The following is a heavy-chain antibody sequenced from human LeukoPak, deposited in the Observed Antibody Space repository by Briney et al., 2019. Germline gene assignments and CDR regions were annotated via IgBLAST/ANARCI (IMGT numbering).Heavy chain of an antibody. CDR2: IYTSGST. CDR1: GGSISSGSYY. V-gene: IGHV4-61*02. D-gene: IGHD5-18*01. J-gene: IGHJ6*03. Sequence: SQTLSLTXTVSGGSISSGSYYWSWIRQPAGKGLEWIGRIYTSGSTNYNPSLKSRVTISVDTSKNQFSLKLSSVTAADTAVYYCARADTADYYYYYMDVWGKGTTVTVSS. CDR3: ARADTADYYYYYMDV.